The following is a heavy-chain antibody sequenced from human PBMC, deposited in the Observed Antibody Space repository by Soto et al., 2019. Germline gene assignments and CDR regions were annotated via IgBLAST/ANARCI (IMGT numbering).Heavy chain of an antibody. J-gene: IGHJ6*02. CDR1: GLSLSTSAMC. Sequence: GSGPTLVNPTQTLTLTCTFSGLSLSTSAMCVSWIRQPPGKALEWLALIDWDDEKYYSTSLKTRLTISKDTSKNQVLLTMTNMAPVDTDTYYCARISRRYVDWKYAMDVWGQGTTVTVSS. CDR3: ARISRRYVDWKYAMDV. CDR2: IDWDDEK. D-gene: IGHD3-9*01. V-gene: IGHV2-70*01.